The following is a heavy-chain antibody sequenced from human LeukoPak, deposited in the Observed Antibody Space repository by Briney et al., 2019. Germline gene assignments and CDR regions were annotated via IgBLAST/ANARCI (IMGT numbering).Heavy chain of an antibody. V-gene: IGHV4-61*02. D-gene: IGHD3-3*01. J-gene: IGHJ6*03. CDR3: ARESEFLEWLSPSGPAYYYYYYYMDV. CDR2: IYTSGST. Sequence: PSETLSLTCTVSGGSISSGSYYWGWIRQPAGKGLEWIGRIYTSGSTNYNPSLKSRVTISVDTSKNQFSLMLSSVTAADTAVYYCARESEFLEWLSPSGPAYYYYYYYMDVWGKGTTVTVSS. CDR1: GGSISSGSYY.